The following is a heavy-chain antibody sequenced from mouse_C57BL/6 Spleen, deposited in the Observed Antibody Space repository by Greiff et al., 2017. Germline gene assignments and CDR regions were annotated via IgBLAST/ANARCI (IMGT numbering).Heavy chain of an antibody. J-gene: IGHJ3*01. CDR1: GYTFTDYY. CDR2: INPYNGGT. D-gene: IGHD3-2*02. V-gene: IGHV1-19*01. Sequence: EVKLQQSGPVLVKPGASVKMSCKASGYTFTDYYMNWVKQSHGKSLEWIGVINPYNGGTSYNQKFKGKATLTVDKSSSTAYMELNSLTSEDSAVYYCALDSSGYWFAYWGQGTLVTVSA. CDR3: ALDSSGYWFAY.